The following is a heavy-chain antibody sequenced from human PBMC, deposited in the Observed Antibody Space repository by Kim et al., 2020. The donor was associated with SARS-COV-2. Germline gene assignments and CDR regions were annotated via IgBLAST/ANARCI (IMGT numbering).Heavy chain of an antibody. V-gene: IGHV3-66*01. J-gene: IGHJ1*01. CDR2: IYSGGNT. CDR1: GYTVTYSY. Sequence: GGSLRPSCAASGYTVTYSYMGWVRQAPGKGLEWVSFIYSGGNTVYADSVKDRFIISRDHSKNTLYLQMNSLRAEDTAVYYCATVVFYYDAGYFKNWGQGTLVTVSS. CDR3: ATVVFYYDAGYFKN. D-gene: IGHD3-22*01.